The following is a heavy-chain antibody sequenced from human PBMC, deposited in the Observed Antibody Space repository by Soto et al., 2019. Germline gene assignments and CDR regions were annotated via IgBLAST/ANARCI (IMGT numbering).Heavy chain of an antibody. V-gene: IGHV5-10-1*01. CDR2: IDPSDSYT. J-gene: IGHJ6*02. CDR1: GYSFTSYW. CDR3: ASLVPTRYSSYYYYGMDV. Sequence: PGESLKISCKGSGYSFTSYWISWVRQMPGKGLEWMGRIDPSDSYTNYSPSFQGHVTISADKSISTAYLQWSSLKASDTAMYYCASLVPTRYSSYYYYGMDVWGQGTTVTVSS. D-gene: IGHD6-13*01.